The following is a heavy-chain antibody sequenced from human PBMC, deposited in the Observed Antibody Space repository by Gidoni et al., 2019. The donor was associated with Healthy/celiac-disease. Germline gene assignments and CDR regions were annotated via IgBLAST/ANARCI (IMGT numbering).Heavy chain of an antibody. V-gene: IGHV3-30*18. Sequence: SYGMHWVSQAPGKGLEWVAVISYDGSNKYYADSVKGRFTISRDNSKNTLYLQMNSLRAEDTAVYDCAKEDGIPLRVQVVIEMHFDYWGQGTLVTVSS. J-gene: IGHJ4*02. CDR3: AKEDGIPLRVQVVIEMHFDY. D-gene: IGHD3-10*01. CDR1: SYG. CDR2: ISYDGSNK.